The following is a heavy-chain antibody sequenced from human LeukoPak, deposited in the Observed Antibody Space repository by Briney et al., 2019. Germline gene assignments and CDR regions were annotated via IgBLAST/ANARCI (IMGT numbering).Heavy chain of an antibody. V-gene: IGHV3-23*01. J-gene: IGHJ4*02. CDR1: GFTFSSYG. CDR2: ISSGGGGT. Sequence: GGSLRLSCAASGFTFSSYGMIWVRQAPGKGLEWVPAISSGGGGTYYADSVKGRFTISRDNSKNTLYLQMNSLRAEDAAVYFCAKRVAHSSGAYWDYWGQGILVTVSS. CDR3: AKRVAHSSGAYWDY. D-gene: IGHD6-19*01.